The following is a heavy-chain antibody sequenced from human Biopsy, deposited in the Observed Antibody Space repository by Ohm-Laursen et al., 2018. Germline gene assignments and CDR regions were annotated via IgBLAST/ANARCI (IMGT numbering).Heavy chain of an antibody. J-gene: IGHJ4*01. D-gene: IGHD2/OR15-2a*01. CDR2: INQAGTT. V-gene: IGHV4-34*08. CDR1: GKTFSDYQ. Sequence: SETLSLTCAVFGKTFSDYQWSWIRQPPGKGLEWIGQINQAGTTNYNPSLKSRVSISVDASKYEFSLRLNSVAAADTAVYLYGNEVRGWDYWGLGAQVTVSS. CDR3: GNEVRGWDY.